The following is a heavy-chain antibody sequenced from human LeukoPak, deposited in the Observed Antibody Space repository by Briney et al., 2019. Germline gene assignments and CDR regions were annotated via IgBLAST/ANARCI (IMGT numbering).Heavy chain of an antibody. V-gene: IGHV1-8*02. CDR3: ARGRMIFGVVRDDY. J-gene: IGHJ4*02. D-gene: IGHD3/OR15-3a*01. CDR1: GGTFSSYD. Sequence: GPSVKVSCKASGGTFSSYDINWVRQATGQGLEWMGWMNPNSGNTGYAQKFQGRVTMTRNTSISTAYMELSSLRSEDTAVYYCARGRMIFGVVRDDYWGQGTLVTVSS. CDR2: MNPNSGNT.